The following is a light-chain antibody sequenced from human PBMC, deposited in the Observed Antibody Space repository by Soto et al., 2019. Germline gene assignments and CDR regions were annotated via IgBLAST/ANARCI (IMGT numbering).Light chain of an antibody. CDR3: QQYSNWPPYT. J-gene: IGKJ2*01. CDR2: GAS. CDR1: QNIGRN. V-gene: IGKV3-15*01. Sequence: EIMMTQSPATLSVSPGERATLSCRASQNIGRNLAWYQQKPGQAPRLLIYGASTRATGLPARFSGSGSGTEFTLTVSSLQSEDFAVYFCQQYSNWPPYTFGQGTKVDIK.